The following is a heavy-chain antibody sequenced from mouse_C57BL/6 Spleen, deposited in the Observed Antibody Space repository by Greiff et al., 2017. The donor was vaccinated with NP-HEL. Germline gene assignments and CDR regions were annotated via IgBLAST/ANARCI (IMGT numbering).Heavy chain of an antibody. D-gene: IGHD4-1*01. V-gene: IGHV5-4*01. J-gene: IGHJ3*01. CDR1: GFTFSSYA. CDR3: AREGELSTWFAY. CDR2: ISDGGSYT. Sequence: EVQLQESGGGLVKPGGSLKLSCAASGFTFSSYAMSWVRQTPEKRLEWVATISDGGSYTYYPDNVKGRFTISRDNAKNNLYLQMSHLKSEDTAMYYCAREGELSTWFAYWGQGTLVTVSA.